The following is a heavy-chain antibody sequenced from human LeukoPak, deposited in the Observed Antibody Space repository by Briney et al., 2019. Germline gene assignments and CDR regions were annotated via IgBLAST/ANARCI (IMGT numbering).Heavy chain of an antibody. Sequence: PSETLSLTCTVSGGSISSYYWSWIRQPPGKGLEWIGYIYTSGSTNYNPSLKSRVTISVDTSKNQFSLKLSSLTAADTAVYYCARSGSFRGYFDYWGQGTVVTVSS. CDR1: GGSISSYY. CDR3: ARSGSFRGYFDY. J-gene: IGHJ4*02. CDR2: IYTSGST. D-gene: IGHD2-21*01. V-gene: IGHV4-4*09.